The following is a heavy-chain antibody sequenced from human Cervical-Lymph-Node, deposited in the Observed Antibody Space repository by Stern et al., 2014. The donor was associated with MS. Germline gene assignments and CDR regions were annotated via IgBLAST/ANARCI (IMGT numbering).Heavy chain of an antibody. CDR3: ARGTTILGVVMQRFDP. CDR2: INHTGTT. CDR1: GGSFSGYY. V-gene: IGHV4-34*01. J-gene: IGHJ5*02. Sequence: QVQLQQWGAGLLKPSETLSITCTVSGGSFSGYYWNWIRQAPGKGLEWIGEINHTGTTNYNPSLKSRVTISMGMSKNQFSLNLTSVTAADTAVYYCARGTTILGVVMQRFDPWGQGTLVTVSS. D-gene: IGHD3-3*01.